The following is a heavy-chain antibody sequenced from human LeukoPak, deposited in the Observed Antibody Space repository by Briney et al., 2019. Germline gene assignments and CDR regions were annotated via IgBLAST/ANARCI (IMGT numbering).Heavy chain of an antibody. CDR3: ATTGLLGDIP. CDR1: GFTFSDYY. V-gene: IGHV3-11*01. J-gene: IGHJ5*02. D-gene: IGHD2-21*01. Sequence: GGSLKLSCAASGFTFSDYYMSWIRQAPGKGLEWLSYISKNGKTIYYADSVKGRFTISRDNAKKSVYLQMNSLRAEDTAVYYCATTGLLGDIPWGQGTLVTVSS. CDR2: ISKNGKTI.